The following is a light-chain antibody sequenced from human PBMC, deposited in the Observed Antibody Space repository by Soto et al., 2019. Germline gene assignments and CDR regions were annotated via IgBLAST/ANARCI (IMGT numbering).Light chain of an antibody. J-gene: IGKJ1*01. CDR2: AAS. Sequence: AIRMTQSPSSLSASTGDRVTITCRASQGISNYLVWYQQQPGKAPKVLIHAASTLQSGVSSRFSGSGSGTDFTLTISRLQSEDVATYYCQQYSSYPWTFGQGTKVEV. CDR1: QGISNY. V-gene: IGKV1-8*01. CDR3: QQYSSYPWT.